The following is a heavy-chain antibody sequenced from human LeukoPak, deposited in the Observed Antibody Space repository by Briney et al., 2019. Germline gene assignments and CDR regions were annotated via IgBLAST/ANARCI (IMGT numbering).Heavy chain of an antibody. CDR3: ARGAVTAFDGFHI. CDR2: IYYSGDT. CDR1: GGSLSRYY. V-gene: IGHV4-59*01. D-gene: IGHD2-21*02. Sequence: SGTLSLTCSVSGGSLSRYYWNWIRQPPGKGLELIGYIYYSGDTKYNPSLKSRVSFSIYTSKNQLSLKLTSVTAADTAVYYCARGAVTAFDGFHIWGQGTMVTVS. J-gene: IGHJ3*02.